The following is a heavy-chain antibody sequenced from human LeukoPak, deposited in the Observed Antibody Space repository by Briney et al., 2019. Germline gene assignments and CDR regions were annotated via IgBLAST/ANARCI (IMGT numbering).Heavy chain of an antibody. D-gene: IGHD5-24*01. CDR3: AKVFRMATIGHAFDI. V-gene: IGHV3-30*02. J-gene: IGHJ3*02. CDR1: GFTFRSYG. Sequence: PGGSLRLSCGVSGFTFRSYGMHWVRQAPGKGLEWVAFIRYDGSNKYYADSVKGRFTISRDNSKNTLYLQMNSLRAEDTAVYYCAKVFRMATIGHAFDIWGQGTMVTVSS. CDR2: IRYDGSNK.